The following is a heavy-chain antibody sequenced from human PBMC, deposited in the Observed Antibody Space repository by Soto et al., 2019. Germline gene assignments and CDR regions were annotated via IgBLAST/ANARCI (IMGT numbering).Heavy chain of an antibody. CDR2: IKRKIAGGTT. CDR3: TTDSTQTFCDGGPCYSVQTKSHDS. J-gene: IGHJ4*02. CDR1: GFTFSNGW. V-gene: IGHV3-15*01. D-gene: IGHD2-15*01. Sequence: EVQLVESGGGLVKPGGSLRLSCAASGFTFSNGWMSWVRQAPGKGLEWVGRIKRKIAGGTTDYSAPVKGRFTISRDDSRDTMYLQMNSLRAEDTAVYYCTTDSTQTFCDGGPCYSVQTKSHDSWGQGTPVTVSS.